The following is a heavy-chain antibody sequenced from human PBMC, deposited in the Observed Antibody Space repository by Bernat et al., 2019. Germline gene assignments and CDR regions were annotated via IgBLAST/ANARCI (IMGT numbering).Heavy chain of an antibody. CDR3: ARESIAVYDILTGYYYFDY. D-gene: IGHD3-9*01. V-gene: IGHV3-7*01. CDR1: GFTFSSYW. J-gene: IGHJ4*02. CDR2: IKQDGSWK. Sequence: EVQLVESGGGLVQPGGSLRLSCAASGFTFSSYWMSWVRQAPGKGLEWVANIKQDGSWKYYVDSVKGRLTISRDNAKNSLYLQMNSLRAEDTAVYYCARESIAVYDILTGYYYFDYWGQGTLVTVSS.